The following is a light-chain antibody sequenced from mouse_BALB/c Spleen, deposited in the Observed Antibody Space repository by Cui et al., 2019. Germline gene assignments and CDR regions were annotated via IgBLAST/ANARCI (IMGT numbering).Light chain of an antibody. CDR3: QQWSSNPFT. CDR2: LTS. J-gene: IGKJ4*01. CDR1: SSVSY. Sequence: QIVLTQSPALMSASPEEKVTMTCSASSSVSYMYWYQQKPRSSPKPWIYLTSNLASGVPARFSGSGYGTSYSLTISSMEAEDAATYYCQQWSSNPFTFGSGTKLEIK. V-gene: IGKV4-68*01.